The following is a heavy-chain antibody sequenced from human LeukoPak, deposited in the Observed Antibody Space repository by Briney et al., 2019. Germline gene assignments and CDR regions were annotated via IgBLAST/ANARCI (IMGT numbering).Heavy chain of an antibody. CDR1: GYTFTSYY. J-gene: IGHJ4*02. Sequence: ASVKVSCKASGYTFTSYYMHWVRQAPGQGLEWMGIINPSGGSTSYAQKFQGRVTMTRDMSTSTVYMELSSLRSEDTAVYYCARFGSDYSGYEQDPDYWGQGTLVTVSS. CDR2: INPSGGST. CDR3: ARFGSDYSGYEQDPDY. V-gene: IGHV1-46*01. D-gene: IGHD5-12*01.